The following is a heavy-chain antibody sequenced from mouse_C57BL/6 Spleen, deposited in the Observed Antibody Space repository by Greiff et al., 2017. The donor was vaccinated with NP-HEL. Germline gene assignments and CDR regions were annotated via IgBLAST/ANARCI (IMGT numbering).Heavy chain of an antibody. CDR2: IWSGGST. J-gene: IGHJ3*01. CDR3: ASLGSSWFAY. D-gene: IGHD1-1*01. CDR1: GFSLTSYG. Sequence: QVQLQQSGPGLVQPSQSLSITCTVSGFSLTSYGVHWVRQSPGKGLEWLGVIWSGGSTDYNAAFISGLSISKDNSKSQVFFKMNSLQADDTAIYYCASLGSSWFAYWGQGTLVTVSA. V-gene: IGHV2-2*01.